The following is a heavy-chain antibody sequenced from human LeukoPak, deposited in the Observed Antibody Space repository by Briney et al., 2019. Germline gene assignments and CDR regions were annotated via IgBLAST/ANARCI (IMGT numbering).Heavy chain of an antibody. Sequence: PGGSLRLSCAASGFTFSDYYMSWIRQAPGKGLEWVSYITSGSGTIYYADSVKGRFTISRDNAKNSLYLQMNSLRAEDTAVYYCARAGGSYQVFDYWGQGTLVTVSS. V-gene: IGHV3-11*04. CDR3: ARAGGSYQVFDY. CDR1: GFTFSDYY. J-gene: IGHJ4*02. CDR2: ITSGSGTI. D-gene: IGHD1-26*01.